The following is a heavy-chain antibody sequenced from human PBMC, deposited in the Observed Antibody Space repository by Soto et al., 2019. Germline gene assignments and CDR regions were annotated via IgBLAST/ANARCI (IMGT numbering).Heavy chain of an antibody. J-gene: IGHJ4*02. CDR1: GINYNTYA. D-gene: IGHD5-12*01. CDR2: INAGNGDT. CDR3: ARAISGYVT. Sequence: QVKLGQSGAEMKKPGASVKLSCKTSGINYNTYAIHWVRQAPGQGLEWMGWINAGNGDTRYSQNFQGRVTLTRDTSASTVYMDLDSLKSEDTGVYYCARAISGYVTWGQGTLVTVSS. V-gene: IGHV1-3*01.